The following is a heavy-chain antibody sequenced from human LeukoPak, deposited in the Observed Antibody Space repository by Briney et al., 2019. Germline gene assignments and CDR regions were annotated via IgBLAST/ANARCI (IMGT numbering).Heavy chain of an antibody. CDR1: GFTFSSYW. Sequence: GGSLRLSCAASGFTFSSYWVHWVRQAPGKGLVWVSRINSDGSSTSYADSVKGRFTISRDNAKNTLYLQMNSLRAEDTAVYYCARPYCSCGSCHRLFDYWGQGTLVTVSS. CDR2: INSDGSST. D-gene: IGHD2-15*01. J-gene: IGHJ4*02. CDR3: ARPYCSCGSCHRLFDY. V-gene: IGHV3-74*01.